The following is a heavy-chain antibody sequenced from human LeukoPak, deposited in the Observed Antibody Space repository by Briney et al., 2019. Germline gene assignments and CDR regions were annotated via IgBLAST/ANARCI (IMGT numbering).Heavy chain of an antibody. J-gene: IGHJ4*02. Sequence: GGSLRLSCAASGFTFSSYEMNWVRQAPGKGLEWVSYISSSGGTIYYADSVKGRFTISRDNAKNSLYLQMNSLRAEDTAVYYCARDGGNGDYFYWGQGTLVTVSS. CDR2: ISSSGGTI. D-gene: IGHD4-17*01. V-gene: IGHV3-48*03. CDR1: GFTFSSYE. CDR3: ARDGGNGDYFY.